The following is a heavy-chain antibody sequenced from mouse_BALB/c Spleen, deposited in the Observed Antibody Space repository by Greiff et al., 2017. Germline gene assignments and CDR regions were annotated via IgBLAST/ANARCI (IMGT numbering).Heavy chain of an antibody. V-gene: IGHV5-6-5*01. CDR1: GFTFSSYA. D-gene: IGHD4-1*01. CDR2: ISSGGST. CDR3: AGGWDGFAY. J-gene: IGHJ3*01. Sequence: EVNVVESGGGLVKPGGSLKLSCAASGFTFSSYAMSWVRQTPEKRLEWVASISSGGSTYYPDSVKGRFTISRDNARNILYLQMSSLRSEDTAMYYCAGGWDGFAYWGQGTLVTVSA.